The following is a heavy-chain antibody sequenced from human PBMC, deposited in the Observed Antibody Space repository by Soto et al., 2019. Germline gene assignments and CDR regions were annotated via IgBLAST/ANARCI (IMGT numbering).Heavy chain of an antibody. J-gene: IGHJ4*02. CDR1: GFTFTSYV. D-gene: IGHD3-22*01. Sequence: GGSLRLSCAASGFTFTSYVLSWVRQAPGKGLEWVSSISGSGGSTYYADSVKGRFTISRDNSKNTLYLQMNSLRAEDTAVYYCAKESHSSAYYAEGYWGQGTLVTVSS. V-gene: IGHV3-23*01. CDR3: AKESHSSAYYAEGY. CDR2: ISGSGGST.